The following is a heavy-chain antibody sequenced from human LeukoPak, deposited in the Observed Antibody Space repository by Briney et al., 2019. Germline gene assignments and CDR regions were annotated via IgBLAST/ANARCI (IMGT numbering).Heavy chain of an antibody. Sequence: ASVKVSCKASGYTFTSYYMHWVRQAPGQGLEWMGVINPNGGSTTYAQKFQGRVTMTRDRSTTTVYMELSSLRSEDTAVYYCARDPSGSWQWFDYWGQGNLVTVSS. J-gene: IGHJ4*02. D-gene: IGHD1-26*01. CDR2: INPNGGST. CDR1: GYTFTSYY. CDR3: ARDPSGSWQWFDY. V-gene: IGHV1-46*01.